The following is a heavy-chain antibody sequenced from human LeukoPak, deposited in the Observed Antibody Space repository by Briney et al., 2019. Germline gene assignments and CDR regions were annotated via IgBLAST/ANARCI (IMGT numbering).Heavy chain of an antibody. CDR3: AKDTALYWRYSSSFSLDAFDI. Sequence: PGGSLRLSCAASEFSFSAYAMNWVRQAPGKGLEWISYISRSSTTMYYADSVEGRFTISRDNTKNSLYLQMSSLRAEDTAVYYCAKDTALYWRYSSSFSLDAFDIWGQGTMVTVSS. J-gene: IGHJ3*02. D-gene: IGHD6-6*01. CDR2: ISRSSTTM. V-gene: IGHV3-48*04. CDR1: EFSFSAYA.